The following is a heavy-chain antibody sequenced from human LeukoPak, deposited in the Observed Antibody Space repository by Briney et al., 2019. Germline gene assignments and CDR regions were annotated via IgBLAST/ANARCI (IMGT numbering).Heavy chain of an antibody. V-gene: IGHV4-59*08. CDR1: GGSIGAYY. J-gene: IGHJ4*02. Sequence: SETLSLTCTVSGGSIGAYYWSWIRQPPGKGLEWIGYISYSGSTNYNPSLKSRVTISVDTSKNQFSLKLSSVTAADTAVYYCARHIVGATMRIDYWGQGTLVTVSS. CDR2: ISYSGST. D-gene: IGHD1-26*01. CDR3: ARHIVGATMRIDY.